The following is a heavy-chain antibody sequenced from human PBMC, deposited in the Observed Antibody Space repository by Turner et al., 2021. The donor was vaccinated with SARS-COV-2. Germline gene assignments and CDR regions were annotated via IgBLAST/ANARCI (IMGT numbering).Heavy chain of an antibody. CDR2: IYYRGSA. CDR1: GGSISSSSCY. V-gene: IGHV4-39*01. Sequence: QLQLQESGPGLVKPSETLSLTCTVSGGSISSSSCYWGWIRQPPGKGLEWIGNIYYRGSAYYNPSLKSRVTISVDPSKNQFSLKLTSVTAADTAVYYCARLMDTAMDYYGTDVWGQGTTVTVSS. J-gene: IGHJ6*02. CDR3: ARLMDTAMDYYGTDV. D-gene: IGHD5-18*01.